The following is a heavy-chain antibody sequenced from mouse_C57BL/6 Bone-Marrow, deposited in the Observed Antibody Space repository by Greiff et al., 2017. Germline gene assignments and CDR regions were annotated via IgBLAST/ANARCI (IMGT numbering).Heavy chain of an antibody. Sequence: VQLQQSGAELVRPGTSVKVSCQASGYAFTNFFIEWVKQRPGPGLEWIGVINPGSGGTNYNEKFKGKATLTADKSSSTAYMQLSSLTSEDSAVYFCARDYRGYFDYWGQGTTLTVSS. D-gene: IGHD2-14*01. CDR1: GYAFTNFF. CDR3: ARDYRGYFDY. J-gene: IGHJ2*01. V-gene: IGHV1-54*01. CDR2: INPGSGGT.